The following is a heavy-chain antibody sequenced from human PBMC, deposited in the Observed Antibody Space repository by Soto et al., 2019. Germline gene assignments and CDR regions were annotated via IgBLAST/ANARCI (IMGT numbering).Heavy chain of an antibody. J-gene: IGHJ3*02. V-gene: IGHV5-10-1*01. CDR1: GYSFTSYW. CDR2: IDPSDSYT. D-gene: IGHD3-22*01. Sequence: GESLKISCKGSGYSFTSYWISWVRQMPGKGLEWMGRIDPSDSYTNYSPSFQGHVTISADKSISTAYLQWSSLKASENAMYYCAGGSSSGYLDAFDIWGQGTMVAVSS. CDR3: AGGSSSGYLDAFDI.